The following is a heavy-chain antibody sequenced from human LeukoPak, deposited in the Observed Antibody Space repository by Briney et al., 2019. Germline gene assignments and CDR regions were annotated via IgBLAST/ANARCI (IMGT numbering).Heavy chain of an antibody. CDR3: ARDLRWYFYGMDV. V-gene: IGHV1-69*04. J-gene: IGHJ6*02. CDR1: GGTFSSYA. Sequence: SVKVSCKASGGTFSSYAISWVRQAPGQGLEWMGRIIPTLGIANYAQKFQGRVTITADKSTSTAYMELSSLRSEDTAVYYCARDLRWYFYGMDVWGQGTTVTVSS. CDR2: IIPTLGIA. D-gene: IGHD4-23*01.